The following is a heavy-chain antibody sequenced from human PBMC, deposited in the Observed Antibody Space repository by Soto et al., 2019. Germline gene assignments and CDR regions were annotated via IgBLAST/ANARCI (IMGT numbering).Heavy chain of an antibody. CDR3: ARDFEAGGSSFNGMDV. CDR1: GFTFSSYA. CDR2: ISYDGSNK. J-gene: IGHJ6*02. D-gene: IGHD6-13*01. Sequence: WGSLRLSCAASGFTFSSYAMHWVRQAPGKGLEWVAVISYDGSNKYYADSVKGRFTISRDNSKNTLYLQMNSLRAEDTAVYYCARDFEAGGSSFNGMDVWGQGTTVTVSS. V-gene: IGHV3-30-3*01.